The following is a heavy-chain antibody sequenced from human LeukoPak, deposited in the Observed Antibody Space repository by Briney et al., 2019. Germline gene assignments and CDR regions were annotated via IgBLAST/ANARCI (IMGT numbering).Heavy chain of an antibody. CDR1: GGTFSSYA. Sequence: ASVKVSRMASGGTFSSYAISWVRPAPGQGLEWMGGIIPIFGTANYAQKFQGRVTITADESTSTAYMELSSLRSEDTAVYYCARGLGMKSTTATTGYYFDYWGQGTLVTVSS. CDR2: IIPIFGTA. D-gene: IGHD4-17*01. J-gene: IGHJ4*02. V-gene: IGHV1-69*13. CDR3: ARGLGMKSTTATTGYYFDY.